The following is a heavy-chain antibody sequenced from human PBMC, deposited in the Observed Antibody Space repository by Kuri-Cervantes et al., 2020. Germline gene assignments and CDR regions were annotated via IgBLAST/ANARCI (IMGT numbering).Heavy chain of an antibody. CDR1: GYTFTSYG. Sequence: ASLKIFCNASGYTFTSYGISCVRQPPGQGLEWLGWINPNSGGTNYAQKFQGWVTMTRDTSISTAYMELSSLRSDDTAVYYCARDYYGSGSQMYGMDVWGQGTTVTVSS. CDR2: INPNSGGT. J-gene: IGHJ6*02. D-gene: IGHD3-10*01. V-gene: IGHV1-2*04. CDR3: ARDYYGSGSQMYGMDV.